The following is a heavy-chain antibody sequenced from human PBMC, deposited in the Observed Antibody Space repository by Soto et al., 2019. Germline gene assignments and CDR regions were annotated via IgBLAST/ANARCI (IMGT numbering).Heavy chain of an antibody. D-gene: IGHD4-17*01. J-gene: IGHJ4*02. CDR3: ARAYGDYVFDY. V-gene: IGHV4-59*01. CDR1: GGSSSSYY. Sequence: SETLSVTCTVAGGSSSSYYWGWIRQPPGKGLEWIGYIYYSGSTNYNPSLKSRVTISVDTSKNQFSLKLSSVTAADTAVYYCARAYGDYVFDYWGQGTLVTVS. CDR2: IYYSGST.